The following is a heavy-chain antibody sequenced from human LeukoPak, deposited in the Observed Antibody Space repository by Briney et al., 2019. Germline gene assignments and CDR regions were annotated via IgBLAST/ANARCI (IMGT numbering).Heavy chain of an antibody. Sequence: PGGSLRLSCVASGFTFSNHWMHWVRQAPGKGLNWISRISGDERGTKYAGSVKGRLIISRDHAKNTLFLQMDSLRVEETAVYYCVRDVYQVRSSDYVFYVWDEGTMVTVSS. D-gene: IGHD2-2*02. J-gene: IGHJ3*01. V-gene: IGHV3-74*03. CDR2: ISGDERGT. CDR3: VRDVYQVRSSDYVFYV. CDR1: GFTFSNHW.